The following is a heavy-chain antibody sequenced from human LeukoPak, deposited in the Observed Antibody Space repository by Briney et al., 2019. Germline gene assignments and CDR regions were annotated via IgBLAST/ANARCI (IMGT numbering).Heavy chain of an antibody. D-gene: IGHD2-21*01. V-gene: IGHV4-61*02. CDR2: IYASGST. CDR1: GGSISSGSYY. CDR3: ARDHGDCRGDCAHY. J-gene: IGHJ4*02. Sequence: SQTLSLTCTVSGGSISSGSYYWSWIRQPAGRGLEWIGRIYASGSTNYNPSLKSRVTISVDRSKNQFSLKLSSVTAADTAVYYCARDHGDCRGDCAHYWGQGTLVTVSS.